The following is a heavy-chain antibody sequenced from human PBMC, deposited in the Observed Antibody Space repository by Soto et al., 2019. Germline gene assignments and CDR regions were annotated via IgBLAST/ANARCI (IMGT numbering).Heavy chain of an antibody. Sequence: ASVKVSCKAPGYTFTSYDINWVRQATGQGLEWMGWMNPNSGNTGYAQKFQGRVTMTRNTSISTAYMELSSLRSEDTAVYYCAIKFGELFIPYYGMDVWGQGTTVTVSS. V-gene: IGHV1-8*01. CDR1: GYTFTSYD. CDR3: AIKFGELFIPYYGMDV. J-gene: IGHJ6*02. D-gene: IGHD3-10*01. CDR2: MNPNSGNT.